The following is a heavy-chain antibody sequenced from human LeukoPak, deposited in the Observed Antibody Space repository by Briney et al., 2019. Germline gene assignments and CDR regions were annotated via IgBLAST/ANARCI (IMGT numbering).Heavy chain of an antibody. D-gene: IGHD3-22*01. CDR3: AREYYYDSSGYYGMDV. Sequence: SETLSLTCTVSGGSISSYYWSWIRQPPGKGLEWIGYIYYSGSTSYNPSLKSRVTMSVDTSKNQFSLKLSSVTAADTAVYYCAREYYYDSSGYYGMDVWGQGTTVTVSS. J-gene: IGHJ6*02. V-gene: IGHV4-59*08. CDR1: GGSISSYY. CDR2: IYYSGST.